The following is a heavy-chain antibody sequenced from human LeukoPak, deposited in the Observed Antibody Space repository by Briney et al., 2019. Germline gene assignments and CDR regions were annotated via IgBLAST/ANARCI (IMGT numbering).Heavy chain of an antibody. J-gene: IGHJ4*02. Sequence: GGSLRLSCAASGFTFSSYAMSWVRQAPGEGLEWVSSISSSSSYIYYADSVKGRFTIPRDNAKNSLYLQMNSLRAEDTAVYYCARLKGSGSYSFDYWGQGTLVTVSS. CDR1: GFTFSSYA. V-gene: IGHV3-21*01. D-gene: IGHD3-10*01. CDR3: ARLKGSGSYSFDY. CDR2: ISSSSSYI.